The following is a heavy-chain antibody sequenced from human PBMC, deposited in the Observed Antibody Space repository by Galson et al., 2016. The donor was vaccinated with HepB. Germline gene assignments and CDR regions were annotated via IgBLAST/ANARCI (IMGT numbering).Heavy chain of an antibody. CDR1: GFTFGSYG. J-gene: IGHJ6*04. Sequence: SLRLSCAASGFTFGSYGMTWARQAPGKGLECVASISRRGDSRDYADSVRGRFTISRDNSRSMLFLQMNSLKTEDTGVYYCVRGSTAPDGGGKGTTVTVSS. D-gene: IGHD1-26*01. CDR2: ISRRGDSR. CDR3: VRGSTAPDG. V-gene: IGHV3-23*01.